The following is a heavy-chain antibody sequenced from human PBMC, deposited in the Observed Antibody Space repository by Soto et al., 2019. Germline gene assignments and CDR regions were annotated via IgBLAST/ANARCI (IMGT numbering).Heavy chain of an antibody. CDR1: GGTFSSYA. CDR2: IIPIFGTA. D-gene: IGHD3-22*01. J-gene: IGHJ4*02. Sequence: SVKVSCKASGGTFSSYAISWVRQAPGQGLEWMGGIIPIFGTANYAQKFRGRVTITADESTSTAYMELSSLRSEDTAVYYCASNYYDSSGYYYVVDYWGQGTLVTVYS. V-gene: IGHV1-69*13. CDR3: ASNYYDSSGYYYVVDY.